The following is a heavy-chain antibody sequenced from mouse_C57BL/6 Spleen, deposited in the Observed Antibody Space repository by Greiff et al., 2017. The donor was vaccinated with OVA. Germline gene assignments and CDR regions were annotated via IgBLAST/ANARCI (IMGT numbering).Heavy chain of an antibody. D-gene: IGHD2-12*01. Sequence: SGPELVKPGASVKISCKASGYAFSSSWMNWVKQRPGKGLEWIGRIYPGDGDTNYNGKFKGKATLTADKSSSTAYMQLSSLTSEDSAVYFCARNTYYSNDLYAMDDWGQGTSVTVSS. J-gene: IGHJ4*01. CDR1: GYAFSSSW. CDR2: IYPGDGDT. CDR3: ARNTYYSNDLYAMDD. V-gene: IGHV1-82*01.